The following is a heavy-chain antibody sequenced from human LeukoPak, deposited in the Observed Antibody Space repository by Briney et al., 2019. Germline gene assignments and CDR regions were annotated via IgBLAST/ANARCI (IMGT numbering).Heavy chain of an antibody. Sequence: PGGSLRLSCAASGFTFSSYGMHWVRQAPGKGLEWVAVIWYDGSNKYYADSVKGRFTISRDNYKNTLYLQMNSLRAEDTAVYYCAREDYYDSSGYYYPLLDYWGQGTLVTVSS. V-gene: IGHV3-33*01. CDR1: GFTFSSYG. CDR3: AREDYYDSSGYYYPLLDY. CDR2: IWYDGSNK. D-gene: IGHD3-22*01. J-gene: IGHJ4*02.